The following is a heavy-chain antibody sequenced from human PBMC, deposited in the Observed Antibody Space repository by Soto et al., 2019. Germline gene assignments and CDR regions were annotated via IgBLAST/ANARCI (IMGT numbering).Heavy chain of an antibody. J-gene: IGHJ4*02. Sequence: QLQLQESGRGLVEPSETLSLTCTVSGGSVSSDSYYSDWVRQPPGKGLEWIASVYYSGNTYYNVSLKSRVTISLCTYEKQVSLRLTSVTAADTTVYFCERHRVMQWHRTIAVRVPEYWGLGSLVTVSS. V-gene: IGHV4-39*01. CDR2: VYYSGNT. CDR1: GGSVSSDSYY. CDR3: ERHRVMQWHRTIAVRVPEY. D-gene: IGHD6-19*01.